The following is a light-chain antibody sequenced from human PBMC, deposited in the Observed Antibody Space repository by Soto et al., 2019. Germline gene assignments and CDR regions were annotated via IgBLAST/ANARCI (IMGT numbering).Light chain of an antibody. J-gene: IGKJ4*01. Sequence: EIVLMQSPGTLSLSPGERGTLSCRASQSVASSLAWYQQKPGQAPRLLIYDASNRATRIPDRFSGSGSGTDFTLTLSRLEPEDFAVYYCQQYVNSPLTFGGGTKVEIK. CDR2: DAS. V-gene: IGKV3-20*01. CDR3: QQYVNSPLT. CDR1: QSVASS.